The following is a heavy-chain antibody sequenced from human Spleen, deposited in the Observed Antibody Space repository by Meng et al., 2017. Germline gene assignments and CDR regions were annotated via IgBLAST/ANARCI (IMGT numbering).Heavy chain of an antibody. CDR1: GDSVTSGNYY. CDR3: ARDPHTTGTYDL. CDR2: IYYTGST. Sequence: VQLQESGTGLVRPSETLSLTCTVSGDSVTSGNYYWSWLRQPPGKGLEWIGYIYYTGSTNYNPSLKSRLTMSIDTSKNLFSLKLTSVTAAETAVYYCARDPHTTGTYDLWGQGTLVTVSS. V-gene: IGHV4-61*03. D-gene: IGHD1-1*01. J-gene: IGHJ5*02.